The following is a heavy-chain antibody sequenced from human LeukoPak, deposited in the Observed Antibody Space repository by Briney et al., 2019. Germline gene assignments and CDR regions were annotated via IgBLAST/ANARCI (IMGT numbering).Heavy chain of an antibody. CDR1: GYTFPTYY. CDR3: AKAKSLGELL. CDR2: INPNGGST. D-gene: IGHD3-16*01. V-gene: IGHV1-46*01. Sequence: ASVKVSCKASGYTFPTYYIHWVRQAPGQGLQWMGVINPNGGSTSYAQKFQGRVTMTRDMSTSTVYMELNSLRAEDTAVYYCAKAKSLGELLWGQGTLVTVSS. J-gene: IGHJ4*02.